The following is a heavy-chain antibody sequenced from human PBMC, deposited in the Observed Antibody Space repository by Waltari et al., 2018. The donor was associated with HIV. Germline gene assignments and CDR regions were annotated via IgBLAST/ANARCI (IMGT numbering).Heavy chain of an antibody. CDR3: TRAQSHVHGLDV. V-gene: IGHV1-2*02. CDR2: SNINGGGT. CDR1: GYTFTDYY. J-gene: IGHJ6*02. Sequence: QVQLVQSGAELKKSGASVKVSCKPSGYTFTDYYIHWVRQAPGPGLEWMGWSNINGGGTNFSEEVRGRVTLTRNKSISTAYMQLSSLGSDDTAIYYCTRAQSHVHGLDVWGQGTTVTVSS.